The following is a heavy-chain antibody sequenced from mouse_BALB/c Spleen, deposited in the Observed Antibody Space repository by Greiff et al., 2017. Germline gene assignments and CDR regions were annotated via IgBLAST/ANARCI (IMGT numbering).Heavy chain of an antibody. J-gene: IGHJ4*01. CDR3: ARGYRYDVGAMDY. D-gene: IGHD2-14*01. CDR2: INSNGGST. CDR1: GFTFSSYG. Sequence: EVQRVESGGGLVQPGGSLKLSCAASGFTFSSYGMSWVRQTPDKRLELVATINSNGGSTYYPDSVKGRFTISRDNAKNTLYLQMSSLKSEDTAMYYCARGYRYDVGAMDYWGQGTSVTVSS. V-gene: IGHV5-6-3*01.